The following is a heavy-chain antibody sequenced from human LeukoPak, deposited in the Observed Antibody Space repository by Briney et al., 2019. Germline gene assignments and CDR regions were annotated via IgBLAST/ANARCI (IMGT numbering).Heavy chain of an antibody. Sequence: APVKVSCKASGYTFTSYDINWVRQATGQGLEWMGWVNPNSGNTGYAQKFQGRVTMTRNTSISTAYMELSSLRSEDTAVYYCARVGYYYDGTDYWGQGTLVTVSS. CDR3: ARVGYYYDGTDY. CDR1: GYTFTSYD. V-gene: IGHV1-8*01. J-gene: IGHJ4*02. D-gene: IGHD3-22*01. CDR2: VNPNSGNT.